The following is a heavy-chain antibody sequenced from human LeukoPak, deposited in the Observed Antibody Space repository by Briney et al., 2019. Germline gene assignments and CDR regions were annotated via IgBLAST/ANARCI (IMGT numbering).Heavy chain of an antibody. J-gene: IGHJ5*02. CDR2: IIPILGIA. D-gene: IGHD2-2*01. CDR3: AATGLDNCTSTSCYVMDWFDP. Sequence: SVKVSCKASGGTFSSYAISWVRQAPGQGLEWMGRIIPILGIANYAQKFQGRVTITADKSTSTAYMELSSLRSEDTAAYYCAATGLDNCTSTSCYVMDWFDPWGQGTLVTVSS. V-gene: IGHV1-69*04. CDR1: GGTFSSYA.